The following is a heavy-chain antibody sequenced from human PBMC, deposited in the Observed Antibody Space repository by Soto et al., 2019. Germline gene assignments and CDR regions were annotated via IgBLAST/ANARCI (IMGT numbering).Heavy chain of an antibody. D-gene: IGHD6-19*01. V-gene: IGHV1-69*02. Sequence: QVQLVQSGAEVKKPGSSVKVSCKASGGTFSSYTISWVRQAPGQGLEWMGRIIPILGIANYAQKCQGRVTMXXDKSTSPAYMGLSSLRSEGTAVYYCARGSSGWYVDWGQGTLVTVSS. CDR1: GGTFSSYT. CDR3: ARGSSGWYVD. J-gene: IGHJ4*02. CDR2: IIPILGIA.